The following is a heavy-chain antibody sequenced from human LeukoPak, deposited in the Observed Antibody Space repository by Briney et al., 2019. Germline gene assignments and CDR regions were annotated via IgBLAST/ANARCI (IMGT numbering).Heavy chain of an antibody. Sequence: SETLSLTCAVSSASISSDNFYWTWIRQHPGKGLEWIGSISYSGSTYYNPSLKSRITISVDTSKNQFSLKLYSVTAADTAVYFCARDWDYSGSGRYYSDYYGMDVWGQGTTVTVSS. CDR2: ISYSGST. CDR3: ARDWDYSGSGRYYSDYYGMDV. CDR1: SASISSDNFY. J-gene: IGHJ6*02. D-gene: IGHD3-10*01. V-gene: IGHV4-31*11.